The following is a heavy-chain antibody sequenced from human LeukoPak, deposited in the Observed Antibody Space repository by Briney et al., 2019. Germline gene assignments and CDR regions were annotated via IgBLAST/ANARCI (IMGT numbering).Heavy chain of an antibody. Sequence: GGSLRLSCAASGFTFSNYWMSWLRQAPGKELEWVANIKQDGGEKYYVDSVKGRFTISRDNAKNSLYLQMNSLRAEDTAVYHCARRFQRAPRYYYDSSLSLDVFDIWGQGTMVTVSS. CDR1: GFTFSNYW. D-gene: IGHD3-22*01. CDR2: IKQDGGEK. CDR3: ARRFQRAPRYYYDSSLSLDVFDI. J-gene: IGHJ3*02. V-gene: IGHV3-7*01.